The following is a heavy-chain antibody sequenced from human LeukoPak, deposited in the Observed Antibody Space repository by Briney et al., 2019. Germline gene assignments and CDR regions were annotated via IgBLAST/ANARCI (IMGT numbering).Heavy chain of an antibody. CDR3: ASRIAAAGMYYYYGMDV. Sequence: SETLSLTCTVSGGSISSYYWSWIRQPPGKGLEWIGYIYYSGSTNYNPSLKSRVTISVDTSKNQFSLKLSSVTAADTAVYYCASRIAAAGMYYYYGMDVWGLGTTVTVSS. J-gene: IGHJ6*02. D-gene: IGHD6-13*01. CDR1: GGSISSYY. CDR2: IYYSGST. V-gene: IGHV4-59*01.